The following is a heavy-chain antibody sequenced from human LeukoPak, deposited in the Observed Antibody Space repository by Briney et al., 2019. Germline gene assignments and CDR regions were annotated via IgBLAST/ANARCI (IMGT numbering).Heavy chain of an antibody. Sequence: ASVKVFCKASGYTFTTYYIHWVRQAPGQGLEWMGIINPSGGSTTYAQKFQGRVTMTRDTSTSTVYMELSSLRSDDTAVYFCAREAGIGTWIGYCSGDNCRTRFDYWGQGTLVTVSS. CDR2: INPSGGST. V-gene: IGHV1-46*01. J-gene: IGHJ4*02. D-gene: IGHD2-15*01. CDR1: GYTFTTYY. CDR3: AREAGIGTWIGYCSGDNCRTRFDY.